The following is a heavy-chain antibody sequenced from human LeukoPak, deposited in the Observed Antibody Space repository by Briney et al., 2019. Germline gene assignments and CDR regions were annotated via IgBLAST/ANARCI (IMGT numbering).Heavy chain of an antibody. CDR3: ASLYCTRTSCYFLDP. J-gene: IGHJ5*02. V-gene: IGHV4-61*01. CDR1: CGSVRSTSYY. CDR2: IYNTGRT. Sequence: SETLSLTCSVSCGSVRSTSYYWSWIRQSPGKGLEWIGYIYNTGRTNYNASLNSRVTISLDTSKNQFSLKLSSLTAADTAMYYCASLYCTRTSCYFLDPWGQGTLVIVSS. D-gene: IGHD2-2*01.